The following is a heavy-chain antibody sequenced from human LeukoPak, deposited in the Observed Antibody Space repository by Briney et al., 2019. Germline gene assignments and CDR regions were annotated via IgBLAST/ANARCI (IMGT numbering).Heavy chain of an antibody. V-gene: IGHV3-53*01. CDR1: GFTVSTNY. CDR3: ARAWIEVPDALDI. D-gene: IGHD2-2*03. J-gene: IGHJ3*02. Sequence: PGGSLRLSCAASGFTVSTNYMNWVRQAPGKGLEWVSVIYIGGSTYYADSVKGRFTISRDNSKNTLYLQMNRLRAEDTAVYYCARAWIEVPDALDIWGQGTMVTVSS. CDR2: IYIGGST.